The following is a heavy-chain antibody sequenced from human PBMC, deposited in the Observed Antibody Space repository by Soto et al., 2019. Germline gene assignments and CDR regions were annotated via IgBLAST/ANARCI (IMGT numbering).Heavy chain of an antibody. CDR1: GGSISSGGYY. CDR3: AREQYFYDSSGYLDPSYYFDY. Sequence: PSETLSLSCTVSGGSISSGGYYWSWNRQHPGKGLEWIGYIYYSGSTYYNPSLKSRVTISVDTSKNQFSLKLSSVTAADTAVYYCAREQYFYDSSGYLDPSYYFDYWGQGTLVTVSS. CDR2: IYYSGST. V-gene: IGHV4-30-4*08. J-gene: IGHJ4*02. D-gene: IGHD3-22*01.